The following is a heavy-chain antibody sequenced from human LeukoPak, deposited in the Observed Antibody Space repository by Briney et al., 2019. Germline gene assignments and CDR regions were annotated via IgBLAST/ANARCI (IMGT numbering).Heavy chain of an antibody. D-gene: IGHD1-26*01. CDR3: ARERIVGATDAFDI. CDR1: GGTFSSYA. V-gene: IGHV1-69*13. CDR2: IIPIFGTA. J-gene: IGHJ3*02. Sequence: SVKVSCKASGGTFSSYAISWVRLAPGQGLEWMGGIIPIFGTANYAQKFQGRVTITADESTSTAYMELSSLRSEDTAVYYCARERIVGATDAFDIWGQGTMVTVSS.